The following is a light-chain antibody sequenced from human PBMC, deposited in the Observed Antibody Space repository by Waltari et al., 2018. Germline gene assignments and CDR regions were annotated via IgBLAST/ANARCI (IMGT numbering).Light chain of an antibody. CDR2: GKN. Sequence: SSELTQDPAVSVALGQTVRITCQGDSLRSYYASWYQQKPGQAPVLVLYGKNNRPSGIPDRFAGSSSGSTASLTITGAHAEDEADYYCNSRDSSGNHLGVFGTGTKVTVL. V-gene: IGLV3-19*01. CDR3: NSRDSSGNHLGV. J-gene: IGLJ1*01. CDR1: SLRSYY.